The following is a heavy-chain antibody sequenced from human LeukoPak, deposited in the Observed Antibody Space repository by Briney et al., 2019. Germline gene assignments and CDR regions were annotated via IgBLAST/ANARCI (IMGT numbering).Heavy chain of an antibody. CDR1: GYSFTSYW. V-gene: IGHV5-51*01. Sequence: GASLQISCKGSGYSFTSYWIGWVRQMPGKGVVWMGIIYPGDSDTRYSPSFQGQVTISANKSISTAYLQCGRLTALDTAVSYCARGNQDPKMTDYWGQGTLVTVSS. CDR2: IYPGDSDT. CDR3: ARGNQDPKMTDY. J-gene: IGHJ4*02. D-gene: IGHD1-14*01.